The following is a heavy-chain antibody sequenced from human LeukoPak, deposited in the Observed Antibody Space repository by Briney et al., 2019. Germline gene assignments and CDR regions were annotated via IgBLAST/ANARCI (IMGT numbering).Heavy chain of an antibody. CDR3: ARDSGTATPRMDV. J-gene: IGHJ6*04. Sequence: PSETLSLTCTVSGGSISSYYWSWIRQPPGKGLEWIGYIYYSGSTNYNPSLKSRVTISVDTSKNQFSLKLSSVTAADTAVYYCARDSGTATPRMDVWGKGTTVTVSS. CDR2: IYYSGST. V-gene: IGHV4-59*01. CDR1: GGSISSYY. D-gene: IGHD3-10*01.